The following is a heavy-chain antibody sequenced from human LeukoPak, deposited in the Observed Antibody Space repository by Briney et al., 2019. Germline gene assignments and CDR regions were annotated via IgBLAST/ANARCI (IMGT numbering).Heavy chain of an antibody. CDR3: AKDPTDHYGSGTYGAFDI. D-gene: IGHD3-10*01. V-gene: IGHV3-9*01. Sequence: GGSLRLSCAASGFTFDDYAMHWVRQAPGKGLEWVSGISWNSGSMGYADSVKGRFTISRDSAKSSLYLQMNSLRPEDTALYYCAKDPTDHYGSGTYGAFDIWGQGTMVTVSS. J-gene: IGHJ3*02. CDR2: ISWNSGSM. CDR1: GFTFDDYA.